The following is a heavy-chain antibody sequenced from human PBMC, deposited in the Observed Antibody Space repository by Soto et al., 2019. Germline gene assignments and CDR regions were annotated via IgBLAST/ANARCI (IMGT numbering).Heavy chain of an antibody. V-gene: IGHV1-2*02. D-gene: IGHD3-10*01. CDR2: VSPNNGAT. J-gene: IGHJ4*02. CDR1: GYRFTAYY. CDR3: ERVEGSASSAGD. Sequence: ASVKVSCKNSGYRFTAYYVHWVRQAPGQGPEGVGYVSPNNGATIYAQKFQGRVTLTSDTSISTAYMVLSRLTSDDTATYYCERVEGSASSAGDWGQGTQVTVSS.